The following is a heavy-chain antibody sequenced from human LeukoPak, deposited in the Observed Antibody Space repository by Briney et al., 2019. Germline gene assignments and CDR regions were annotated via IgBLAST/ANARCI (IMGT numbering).Heavy chain of an antibody. CDR1: GYTFTGYY. J-gene: IGHJ4*02. D-gene: IGHD4-17*01. CDR2: INPKSGGT. V-gene: IGHV1-2*02. Sequence: ASVTVSCKASGYTFTGYYMHWVRQAPGQGLECMGWINPKSGGTNYAQKFQGRVTMTRDTSISTAYMELSRLRSDDTAVYYCARGEPTVTTYIANFDYWGQGPLVTVSS. CDR3: ARGEPTVTTYIANFDY.